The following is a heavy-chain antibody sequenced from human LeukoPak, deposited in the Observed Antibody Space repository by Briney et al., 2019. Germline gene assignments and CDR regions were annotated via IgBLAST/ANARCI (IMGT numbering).Heavy chain of an antibody. J-gene: IGHJ6*02. Sequence: GGSLRLSCAASGFTVSSNYMSWVRQAPGKGLEWVSVIYSGGSTYYADSVKGRFTISRDNSKNTLYLQMNSLRAEDTAVYYCAKDIVVVPPSGALYYYYGMDVWGQGTTVTVSS. CDR1: GFTVSSNY. V-gene: IGHV3-53*01. CDR3: AKDIVVVPPSGALYYYYGMDV. D-gene: IGHD2-2*01. CDR2: IYSGGST.